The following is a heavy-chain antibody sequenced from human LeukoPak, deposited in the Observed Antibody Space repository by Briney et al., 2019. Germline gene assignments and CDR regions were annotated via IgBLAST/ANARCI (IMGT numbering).Heavy chain of an antibody. CDR1: GNYW. D-gene: IGHD2/OR15-2a*01. V-gene: IGHV3-74*01. Sequence: GGSLRLSCAASGNYWMHWVRQAPGKGLVWVSHINSDGSWTSYADSVKGRSTISKDNAKNTVYLQMNSLRAEDTAVYYCVSFYETYWGRGTLVTVSS. J-gene: IGHJ4*02. CDR3: VSFYETY. CDR2: INSDGSWT.